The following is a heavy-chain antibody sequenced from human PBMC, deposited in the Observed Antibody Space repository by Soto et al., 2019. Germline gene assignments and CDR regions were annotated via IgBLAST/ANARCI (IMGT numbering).Heavy chain of an antibody. CDR1: GFTFSSYA. CDR2: ISYDGSNK. V-gene: IGHV3-30-3*01. Sequence: SLRLSCAASGFTFSSYAMHWVRQAPGKGLEWVAVISYDGSNKYYADSVKGRFTISRDNSKNTLYLQMNSLRAEDTAVYYCARDHSGVPAATNWFDPWGQGTLVTSPQ. J-gene: IGHJ5*02. CDR3: ARDHSGVPAATNWFDP. D-gene: IGHD2-2*01.